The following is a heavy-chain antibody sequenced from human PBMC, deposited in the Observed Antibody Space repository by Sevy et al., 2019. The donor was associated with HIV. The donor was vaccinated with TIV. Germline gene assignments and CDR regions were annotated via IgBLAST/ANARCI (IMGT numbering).Heavy chain of an antibody. V-gene: IGHV2-5*01. CDR3: AHRGPGQQLPQYYFDY. Sequence: SGPTLVKPTQTLTLTCTFSGFPLGTGGGGVGWILQPPGKALEWLPLIYWNDDKRYSPSLKSRLTITKDTSKNQVVLTMTNMDPVDTATYYCAHRGPGQQLPQYYFDYWGQGTLVTVSS. J-gene: IGHJ4*02. CDR2: IYWNDDK. CDR1: GFPLGTGGGG. D-gene: IGHD6-13*01.